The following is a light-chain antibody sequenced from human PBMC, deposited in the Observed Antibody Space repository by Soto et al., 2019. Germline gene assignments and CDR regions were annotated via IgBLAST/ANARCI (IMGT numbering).Light chain of an antibody. J-gene: IGKJ2*01. V-gene: IGKV3-20*01. CDR3: QQYGSSMYT. CDR1: QSVSSSY. Sequence: ETVLTQSPGTLSLSPGERATLSCRPSQSVSSSYLAWYQQKSGQAPRLLIYGTSNRATGIPDRFSGSGSGTDFTLTIRRLEPEDFAVYYCQQYGSSMYTFGQGTKLEIK. CDR2: GTS.